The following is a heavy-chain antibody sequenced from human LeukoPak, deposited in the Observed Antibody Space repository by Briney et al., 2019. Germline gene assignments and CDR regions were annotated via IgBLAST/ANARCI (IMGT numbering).Heavy chain of an antibody. CDR1: GFIFNSYP. Sequence: GGSLRLSCSASGFIFNSYPVHWVRQAPGKGLEYVSGISRNGGSTYYADSVKGRFTISRDNSKNTLYHQMSSLRAEDTAVYYCVKESGFMVAPNSAFDIWGQGTMVTVSS. CDR3: VKESGFMVAPNSAFDI. V-gene: IGHV3-64D*06. D-gene: IGHD4/OR15-4a*01. J-gene: IGHJ3*02. CDR2: ISRNGGST.